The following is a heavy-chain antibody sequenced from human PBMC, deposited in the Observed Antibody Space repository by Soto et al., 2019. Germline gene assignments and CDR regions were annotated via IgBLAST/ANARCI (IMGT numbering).Heavy chain of an antibody. CDR1: GFSFSISP. V-gene: IGHV3-30-3*01. CDR3: ARDPKTSGGQDWAFNYFDT. Sequence: PGGSRRLSWAPSGFSFSISPIHWVRQAPGKWPEWVALISYDGTNKFYADSVKGRFTISRDNSKSTPYLQVDSLRPEDAAVYYCARDPKTSGGQDWAFNYFDTWGQGTLVTVSS. CDR2: ISYDGTNK. J-gene: IGHJ5*02. D-gene: IGHD3-9*01.